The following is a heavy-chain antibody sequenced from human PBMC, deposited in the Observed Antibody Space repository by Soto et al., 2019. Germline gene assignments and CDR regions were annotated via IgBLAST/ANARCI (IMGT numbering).Heavy chain of an antibody. CDR1: GYTLTSYA. Sequence: QVQLVQSGAEEMKPGASVKVSCKASGYTLTSYAIHWVRQAPGQRLEWMGWINAGIGDTEYSEKFQGRVTITRDTSASTADMELSSLRSEDTAVYYCARDFSRVVVAPGYWGQGTLVTV. D-gene: IGHD2-15*01. J-gene: IGHJ4*02. CDR3: ARDFSRVVVAPGY. CDR2: INAGIGDT. V-gene: IGHV1-3*05.